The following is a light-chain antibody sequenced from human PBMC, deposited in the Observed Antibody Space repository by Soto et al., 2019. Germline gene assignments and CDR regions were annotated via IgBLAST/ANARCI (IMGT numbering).Light chain of an antibody. V-gene: IGKV1-5*03. CDR2: KAS. Sequence: DIQMTQSPSTLSASVGDRVTITCRASQSIDSWLAWYQHKPGKAPKLLIFKASTLEPGVPSRFSGSGSETEFTLTISSLQPDDSATYYCQPYNSYSRTFGQGTKVEIK. CDR3: QPYNSYSRT. J-gene: IGKJ1*01. CDR1: QSIDSW.